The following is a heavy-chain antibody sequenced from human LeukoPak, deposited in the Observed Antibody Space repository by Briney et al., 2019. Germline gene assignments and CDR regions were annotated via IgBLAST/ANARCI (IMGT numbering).Heavy chain of an antibody. J-gene: IGHJ5*02. CDR1: GGSISSYY. CDR2: IYYSGST. D-gene: IGHD2-2*01. V-gene: IGHV4-59*08. CDR3: ARHTSTGVVVVPAAPGCLDP. Sequence: PSETLSLTCTVSGGSISSYYWSWIRQPPGKGLEWIGYIYYSGSTNYNPSLKSRVTISVDTSKNQFSLQLSSVTAADTALYFCARHTSTGVVVVPAAPGCLDPWGQGTLVAVSS.